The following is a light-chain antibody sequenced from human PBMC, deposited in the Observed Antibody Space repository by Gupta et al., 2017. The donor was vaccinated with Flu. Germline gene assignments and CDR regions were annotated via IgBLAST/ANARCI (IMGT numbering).Light chain of an antibody. Sequence: PSSLSASVGDRVTITCRASQSISTYLNWYQQKPGKAPKLLIYAASSLQSGVPSRFSGSGSGTDFTLTISSLQPEDFATYYCQQSYSTLWTFGQGTKVEIK. V-gene: IGKV1-39*01. CDR3: QQSYSTLWT. CDR2: AAS. J-gene: IGKJ1*01. CDR1: QSISTY.